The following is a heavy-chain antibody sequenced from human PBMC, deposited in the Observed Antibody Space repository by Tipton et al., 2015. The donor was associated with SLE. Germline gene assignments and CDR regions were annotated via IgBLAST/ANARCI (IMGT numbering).Heavy chain of an antibody. D-gene: IGHD3-9*01. CDR1: GGSFSGYY. V-gene: IGHV4-34*01. CDR2: INHSGST. CDR3: ARGLGYDILTGYYKDYYYGMDV. J-gene: IGHJ6*02. Sequence: TLSLTCAVYGGSFSGYYWSWIRQPPGKGLEWIGEINHSGSTNYNPSLKSRVTISVDTSKNQFSLKLSSVTAADTAVYYCARGLGYDILTGYYKDYYYGMDVWGQGTTVTASS.